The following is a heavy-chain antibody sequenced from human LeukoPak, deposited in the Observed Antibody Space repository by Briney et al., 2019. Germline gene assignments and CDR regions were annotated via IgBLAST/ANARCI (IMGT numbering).Heavy chain of an antibody. CDR2: INPNSGGT. Sequence: GASVKVSCKASGYTFTGYYMHWVRQAPGQGLEWMGWINPNSGGTNYAQKFQGRVTMTRDTSISTACMELSRLRSEDTAVYYCARGPKVGVVINARERHFDYWGQGTLVTVSS. D-gene: IGHD3-22*01. CDR1: GYTFTGYY. J-gene: IGHJ4*02. CDR3: ARGPKVGVVINARERHFDY. V-gene: IGHV1-2*02.